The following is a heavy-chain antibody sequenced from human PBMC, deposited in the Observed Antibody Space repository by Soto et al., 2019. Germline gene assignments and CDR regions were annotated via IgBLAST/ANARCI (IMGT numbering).Heavy chain of an antibody. D-gene: IGHD3-16*01. J-gene: IGHJ6*02. CDR3: ARERVVLVSPAVRVWEDYQYDGLDV. V-gene: IGHV4-34*01. CDR1: GGSFSDDY. Sequence: SETLSLACEIYGGSFSDDYWSWIRQPPGKGRGWIGKVSHSGGPSYSAGTRSPVTLSADTCKYESSLGLSSVPAAETAVYYWARERVVLVSPAVRVWEDYQYDGLDVWCEGTTVTAS. CDR2: VSHSGGP.